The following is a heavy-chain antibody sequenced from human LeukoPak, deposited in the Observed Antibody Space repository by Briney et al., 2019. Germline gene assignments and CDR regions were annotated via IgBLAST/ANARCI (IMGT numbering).Heavy chain of an antibody. CDR2: ISYDGRNQ. V-gene: IGHV3-30-3*02. CDR3: EKDIAVSVTAPPEDFQH. Sequence: GRSLRLSCAASGFTFSAYAMHWVRQAPGKGLEWVAVISYDGRNQLYADAVRGRFTISRDNSKNTLSLQMNSLRPEDTAVYYGEKDIAVSVTAPPEDFQHWGQGTLVTVSS. D-gene: IGHD6-19*01. CDR1: GFTFSAYA. J-gene: IGHJ1*01.